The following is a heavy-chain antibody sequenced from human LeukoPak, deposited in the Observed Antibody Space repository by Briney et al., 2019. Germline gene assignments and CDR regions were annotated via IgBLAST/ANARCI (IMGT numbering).Heavy chain of an antibody. V-gene: IGHV4-34*01. Sequence: PSETLSLTCAVYGGSFSGYYWSWIRQPPGKGLEWVGEINHSGSTNYNPSLKSRVTISVDTSKNQFSLKLSSVTAADTAVYYCARGSPYYYASGNWFAPWGQGTLVTVSS. CDR3: ARGSPYYYASGNWFAP. CDR2: INHSGST. CDR1: GGSFSGYY. J-gene: IGHJ5*02. D-gene: IGHD3-10*01.